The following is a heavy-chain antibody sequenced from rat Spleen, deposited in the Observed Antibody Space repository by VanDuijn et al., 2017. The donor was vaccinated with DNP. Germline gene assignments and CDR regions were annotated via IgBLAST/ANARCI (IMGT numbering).Heavy chain of an antibody. J-gene: IGHJ1*01. CDR2: ISSSGSSN. V-gene: IGHV5-7*01. CDR1: GFTFSNYY. D-gene: IGHD1-2*01. Sequence: EVQLVESGGGLVQPGGSLKLSCAASGFTFSNYYMAWVRQAPKKGLEWVATISSSGSSNYYPDSVKGRFTISRDNGKSSLYLQMNSLKSEDTATYYCARRGGIAAPDWYFDFWGPGTMVTVSS. CDR3: ARRGGIAAPDWYFDF.